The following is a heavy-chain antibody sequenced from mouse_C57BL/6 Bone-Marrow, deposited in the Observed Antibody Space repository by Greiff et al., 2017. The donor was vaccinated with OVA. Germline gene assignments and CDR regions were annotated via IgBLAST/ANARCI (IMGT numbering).Heavy chain of an antibody. D-gene: IGHD2-3*01. Sequence: QVQLQQSGPELVKPGASVKISCKASGYAFSSSWMNWVKQRPGKGLEWIGRIYPGDGDTNYNGKFKGKATLTADKSSSTAYMQLSSLTSEDSAVYFCARDGYYVAYWGQGTLVTVSA. J-gene: IGHJ3*01. V-gene: IGHV1-82*01. CDR3: ARDGYYVAY. CDR2: IYPGDGDT. CDR1: GYAFSSSW.